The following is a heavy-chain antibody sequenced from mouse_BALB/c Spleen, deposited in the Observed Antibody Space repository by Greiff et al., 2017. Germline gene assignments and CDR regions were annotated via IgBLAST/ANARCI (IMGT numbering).Heavy chain of an antibody. D-gene: IGHD1-2*01. CDR2: INSNGGST. Sequence: EVQGVESGGGLVKLGGSLKLSCAASGFTFSSYYMSWVRQTPEKRLELVAAINSNGGSTYYPDTVKGRFTISRDNAKNTLYLQMSSLKSEDTALYYCARHQFITTAPWFAYWGQGTLVTVSA. CDR1: GFTFSSYY. CDR3: ARHQFITTAPWFAY. V-gene: IGHV5-6-2*01. J-gene: IGHJ3*01.